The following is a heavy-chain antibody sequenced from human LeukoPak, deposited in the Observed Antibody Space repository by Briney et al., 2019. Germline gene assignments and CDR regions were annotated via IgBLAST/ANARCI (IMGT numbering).Heavy chain of an antibody. Sequence: SVKVSCKASGGTFTSYAISWVRQAPGQGLEWMGGINPIFGKANYAQKFQGRVTITTDESTSTAYMELSSLRSEDTAVYYCAVGPTYYYDSSGYYRAFDIWGQGTMVTVSS. D-gene: IGHD3-22*01. J-gene: IGHJ3*02. V-gene: IGHV1-69*05. CDR2: INPIFGKA. CDR1: GGTFTSYA. CDR3: AVGPTYYYDSSGYYRAFDI.